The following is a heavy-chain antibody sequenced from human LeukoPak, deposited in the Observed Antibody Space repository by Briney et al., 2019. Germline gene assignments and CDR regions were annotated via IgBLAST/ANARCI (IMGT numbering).Heavy chain of an antibody. CDR2: IYRSGST. V-gene: IGHV4-4*02. Sequence: SGTLSLTCAVSGGSITIDNWWSWVRQPPGKVLEWIGQIYRSGSTNYNPSLKRRVTILMDKSKAQLSLDLISGTAADTAGYYCARHVPITVILGFDSWGEGTVVSVS. CDR3: ARHVPITVILGFDS. D-gene: IGHD3-10*01. J-gene: IGHJ4*02. CDR1: GGSITIDNW.